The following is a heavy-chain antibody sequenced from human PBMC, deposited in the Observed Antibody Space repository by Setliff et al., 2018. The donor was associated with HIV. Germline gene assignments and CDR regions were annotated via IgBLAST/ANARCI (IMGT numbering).Heavy chain of an antibody. D-gene: IGHD6-13*01. V-gene: IGHV1-69*10. Sequence: GASVKVSCKASGGTFSSYAISWVRQAPGQGLEWMGGIIPILGIANYAQKFQGRVTITADKSTSTAYMELSSLRSEDTAVYYCAKNLYRSGWSPLDYWGQGTLVTVSS. CDR3: AKNLYRSGWSPLDY. J-gene: IGHJ4*02. CDR1: GGTFSSYA. CDR2: IIPILGIA.